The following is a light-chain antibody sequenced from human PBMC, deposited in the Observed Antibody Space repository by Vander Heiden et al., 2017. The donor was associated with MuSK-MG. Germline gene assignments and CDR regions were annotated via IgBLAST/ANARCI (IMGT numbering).Light chain of an antibody. CDR1: ENINNY. CDR3: QQSYTTPRLT. V-gene: IGKV1-39*01. Sequence: DIQMTQSPLSLSASVGDRVTLTCRASENINNYLNWYQQRPGKAPKLLIFAASRLESGVPSRFSGSGSGTDFTLTITSLKTEDFATYYCQQSYTTPRLTFGPGTKVDIK. J-gene: IGKJ3*01. CDR2: AAS.